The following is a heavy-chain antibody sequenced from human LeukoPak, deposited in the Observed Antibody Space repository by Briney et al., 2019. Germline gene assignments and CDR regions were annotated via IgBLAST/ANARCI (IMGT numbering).Heavy chain of an antibody. CDR3: ARVGGDYGDYTYYFDY. V-gene: IGHV4-39*02. D-gene: IGHD4-17*01. Sequence: SETLSLTCTVSGGSISSSSYYWGWIRQPPGKGLEWIGSIYYSGSTYYNPSLKSRITISVGTSKNHFSLKLSSVTAADTAVYYCARVGGDYGDYTYYFDYWGQGTLVTVSS. CDR1: GGSISSSSYY. CDR2: IYYSGST. J-gene: IGHJ4*02.